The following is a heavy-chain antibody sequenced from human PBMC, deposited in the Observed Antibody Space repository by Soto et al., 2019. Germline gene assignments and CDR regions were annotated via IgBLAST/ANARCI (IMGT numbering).Heavy chain of an antibody. D-gene: IGHD5-12*01. CDR1: GFTFSSYA. V-gene: IGHV3-30-3*01. CDR2: ISYDGSNK. Sequence: AWGSLRLSCAASGFTFSSYAMHWVRQAPGKGLEWVAVISYDGSNKYYADSVKGRFTISRDNSKNTLYLQMNSLRAEDTAVYYCARATTGYSGYDCLDYWGQGTLVTVSS. CDR3: ARATTGYSGYDCLDY. J-gene: IGHJ4*02.